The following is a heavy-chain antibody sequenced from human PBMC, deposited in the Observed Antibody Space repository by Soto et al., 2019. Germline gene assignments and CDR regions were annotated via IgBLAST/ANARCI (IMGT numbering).Heavy chain of an antibody. CDR3: ARDPGKMELRIHGMGV. D-gene: IGHD1-7*01. J-gene: IGHJ6*02. CDR2: IIPIFGTA. CDR1: GGTFSTYA. Sequence: SVKVSCKASGGTFSTYAISWVRQAPGQGLEWMGGIIPIFGTANYAQKFQGRVTINADESTSTAYMELSSLRSEDTAVYYCARDPGKMELRIHGMGVWGHGATFTVS. V-gene: IGHV1-69*13.